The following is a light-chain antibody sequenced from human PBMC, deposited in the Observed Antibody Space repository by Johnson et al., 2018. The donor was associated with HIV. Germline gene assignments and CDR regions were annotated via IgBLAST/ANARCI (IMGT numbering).Light chain of an antibody. V-gene: IGLV1-51*01. CDR3: GTWAGRLSAEV. Sequence: QSVLTQPPSVSAAPGQKVTISCSGSSSNIGNNYVSWYQQLPGTAPKLLIYDNNKRPSGIPARFSGYKSGTSATLGITGLPTGDEADYYWGTWAGRLSAEVFGTGTKVTVL. CDR2: DNN. J-gene: IGLJ1*01. CDR1: SSNIGNNY.